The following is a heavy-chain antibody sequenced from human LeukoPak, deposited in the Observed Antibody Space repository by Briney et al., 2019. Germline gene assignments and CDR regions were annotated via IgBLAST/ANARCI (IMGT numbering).Heavy chain of an antibody. CDR2: IYWDDDK. D-gene: IGHD6-19*01. V-gene: IGHV2-5*02. CDR3: AHRPPGKISGWDNCYFDT. CDR1: GFSIATTGVG. Sequence: SGPTLVKPTQTLTLTCTFSGFSIATTGVGVGWVRQSPGKALEWLAVIYWDDDKRYSPSLRNRVTIAKDSSNDRVILIMTNMDPMDTATYYCAHRPPGKISGWDNCYFDTWSPGTLVTVSS. J-gene: IGHJ4*02.